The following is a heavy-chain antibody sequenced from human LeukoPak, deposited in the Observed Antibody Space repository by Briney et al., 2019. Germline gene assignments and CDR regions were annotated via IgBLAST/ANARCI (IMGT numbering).Heavy chain of an antibody. Sequence: SETLSLTCAVYGGSFSGYYWSWIRQPPGKGLEWIGEINHSGSTNYNPSLKSRVTISVDTSKNQFSLKLSSVTAADTAVYYCARGSLRNYYGSGSYPPYYYYYMDVWGKGTTVTISS. D-gene: IGHD3-10*01. V-gene: IGHV4-34*01. CDR1: GGSFSGYY. CDR3: ARGSLRNYYGSGSYPPYYYYYMDV. CDR2: INHSGST. J-gene: IGHJ6*03.